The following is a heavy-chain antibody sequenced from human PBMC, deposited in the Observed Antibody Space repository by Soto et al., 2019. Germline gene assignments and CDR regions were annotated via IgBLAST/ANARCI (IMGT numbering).Heavy chain of an antibody. CDR2: VSNSGSST. Sequence: GGSLRLSCAASGFTFRDYAMSWVRQAPGRGLEWVSGVSNSGSSTYYADSVKGRFTISRDNSKNTLYLQMNSLRAEDTAVYYCAKRSRETTTCCGEDWGQGTRVTVSS. J-gene: IGHJ4*02. CDR1: GFTFRDYA. D-gene: IGHD2-2*01. V-gene: IGHV3-23*01. CDR3: AKRSRETTTCCGED.